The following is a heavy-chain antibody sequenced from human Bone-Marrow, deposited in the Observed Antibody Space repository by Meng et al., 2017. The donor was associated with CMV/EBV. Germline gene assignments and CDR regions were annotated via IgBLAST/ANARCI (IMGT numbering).Heavy chain of an antibody. Sequence: SVKVSCKASGGTFSSYAISWVRQAPGQGLEWMGGIIPIFGTANYAQKFQGRVTITTDESTSTAYMELSSLRSEDTAVYYCARGVAIFGVVIPGAAFDIWGQGTMATVSS. CDR1: GGTFSSYA. J-gene: IGHJ3*02. CDR3: ARGVAIFGVVIPGAAFDI. CDR2: IIPIFGTA. V-gene: IGHV1-69*05. D-gene: IGHD3-3*01.